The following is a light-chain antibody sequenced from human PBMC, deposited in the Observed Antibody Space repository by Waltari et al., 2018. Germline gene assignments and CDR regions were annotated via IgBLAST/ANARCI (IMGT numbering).Light chain of an antibody. CDR3: GTWDSSLSGAV. J-gene: IGLJ7*01. CDR1: SSNIGNNY. CDR2: EDT. V-gene: IGLV1-51*02. Sequence: QSVLTQPPSVSAAPGQRVTISCSGGSSNIGNNYVSWYRQFPGTAPKLLIYEDTGRPSGIPCRLSGSRSGTSATLDITGLQAGDEADYYCGTWDSSLSGAVFGGGTHLTVL.